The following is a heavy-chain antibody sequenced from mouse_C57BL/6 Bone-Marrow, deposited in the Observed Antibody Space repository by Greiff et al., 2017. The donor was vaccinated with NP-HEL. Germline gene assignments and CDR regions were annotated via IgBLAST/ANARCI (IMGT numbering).Heavy chain of an antibody. CDR2: INPSTGGT. Sequence: EVQLVESGPELVKPGASVKISCKASGYSFTGYYMNWVKQSPEKSLEWIGEINPSTGGTTYNQKFKAKATLTVDKSSSTAYMQLKSLTSEYSAVYYCARYGSSYAWFAYWGQGTLVTVSA. CDR1: GYSFTGYY. V-gene: IGHV1-42*01. D-gene: IGHD1-1*01. J-gene: IGHJ3*01. CDR3: ARYGSSYAWFAY.